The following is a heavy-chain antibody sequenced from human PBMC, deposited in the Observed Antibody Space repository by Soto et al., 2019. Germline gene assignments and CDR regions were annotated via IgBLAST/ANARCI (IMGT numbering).Heavy chain of an antibody. J-gene: IGHJ6*02. CDR2: IIPIFGTA. CDR1: GGTLSSYA. Sequence: ASVKVSCKASGGTLSSYAISWVLQAHGKGLEWMGGIIPIFGTANYAQKFQGRVTITADESTSTAYMELSSLRSEDTAVYYCARDPYSGSYYYYYGMDVWGQGTTVTVSS. CDR3: ARDPYSGSYYYYYGMDV. V-gene: IGHV1-69*13. D-gene: IGHD1-26*01.